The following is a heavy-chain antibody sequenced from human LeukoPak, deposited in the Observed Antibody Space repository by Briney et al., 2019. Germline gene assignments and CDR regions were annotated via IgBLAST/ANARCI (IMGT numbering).Heavy chain of an antibody. D-gene: IGHD6-19*01. CDR1: GFTFSSYA. CDR2: ISGSGGST. CDR3: AKGYSGSPYYGMDV. V-gene: IGHV3-23*01. Sequence: GGSLRLSCAASGFTFSSYAMSGVRQAPGKGREWVSAISGSGGSTYYADSVKGRFTISRDNSKNTLYLQMNSLRAEDTAVYYCAKGYSGSPYYGMDVWGQGTTVTVSS. J-gene: IGHJ6*02.